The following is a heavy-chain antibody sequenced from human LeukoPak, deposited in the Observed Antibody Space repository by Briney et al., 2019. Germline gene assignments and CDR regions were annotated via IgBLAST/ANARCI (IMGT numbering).Heavy chain of an antibody. D-gene: IGHD3-10*01. CDR2: IWYDGSNK. CDR3: ARGGYYLYGMDV. J-gene: IGHJ6*02. CDR1: GFTFSHYG. Sequence: GGSLRLSCAASGFTFSHYGMHWVRQAPGKGLEWVAVIWYDGSNKYYADSVKGRFTISRDNSKNTLYLQMNSLRAEDTAVYYCARGGYYLYGMDVWGQGTTVTVSS. V-gene: IGHV3-33*01.